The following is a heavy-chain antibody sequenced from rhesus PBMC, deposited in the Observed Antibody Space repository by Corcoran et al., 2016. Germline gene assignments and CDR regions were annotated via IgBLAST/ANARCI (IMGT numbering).Heavy chain of an antibody. J-gene: IGHJ4*01. D-gene: IGHD4-29*01. CDR2: IYPGDSDT. V-gene: IGHV5-43*01. Sequence: EVQLVQSGAEVKRPGESLRISCKTSGYSFTGSWVSWVRQRPGKGREWMGNIYPGDSDTRYNPSFQGHVTIAADKSISTTYLQWSSLKASDTATYYCANTVAASHWGQGVLVTVSS. CDR3: ANTVAASH. CDR1: GYSFTGSW.